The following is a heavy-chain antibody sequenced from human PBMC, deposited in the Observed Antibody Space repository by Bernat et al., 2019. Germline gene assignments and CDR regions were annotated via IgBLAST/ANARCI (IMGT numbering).Heavy chain of an antibody. J-gene: IGHJ6*02. CDR3: AREGPYYDFWSGYDSSWYGMDV. D-gene: IGHD3-3*01. CDR1: GYTFTGYY. CDR2: INPNSGGT. V-gene: IGHV1-2*04. Sequence: QVQLVQSGAEVKKPGASVKVSCKASGYTFTGYYMHWLRQAPGQGLEWLGWINPNSGGTNYAQKFQGWVTMTRDTSISTAYMELSRLRSDDTAVYYCAREGPYYDFWSGYDSSWYGMDVWGQGTTVTVSS.